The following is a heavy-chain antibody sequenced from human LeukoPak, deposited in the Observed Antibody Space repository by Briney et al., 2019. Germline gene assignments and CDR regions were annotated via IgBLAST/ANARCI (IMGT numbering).Heavy chain of an antibody. Sequence: SETLSLTCTVSGGSISSSSYYWSWIRQPPGKGLEWIGEINHSGSTNYNPSLKSRVTISVDTSKNQFSLKLSSVTAADTAVYYCARRGRGLRVLWFGELCNWFDPWGQGTLVTVSS. D-gene: IGHD3-10*01. V-gene: IGHV4-39*07. CDR3: ARRGRGLRVLWFGELCNWFDP. CDR2: INHSGST. J-gene: IGHJ5*02. CDR1: GGSISSSSYY.